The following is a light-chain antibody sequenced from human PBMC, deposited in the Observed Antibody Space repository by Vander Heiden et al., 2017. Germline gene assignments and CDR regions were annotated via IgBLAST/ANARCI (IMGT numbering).Light chain of an antibody. J-gene: IGLJ1*01. CDR2: GKN. CDR1: SLRSYY. Sequence: SSELTHDPAVSVALRQTVRITSEGDSLRSYYASWYQQKPGQGPVLVIYGKNNRNSGIPDRFSGSSSGNTDSLTITGAQAEDEADYYCNCRESSGNHLGNVFGTGTKVTVL. V-gene: IGLV3-19*01. CDR3: NCRESSGNHLGNV.